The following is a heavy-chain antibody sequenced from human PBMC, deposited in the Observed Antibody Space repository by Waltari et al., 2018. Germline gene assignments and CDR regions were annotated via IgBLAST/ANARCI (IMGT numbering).Heavy chain of an antibody. CDR2: ISSSSSYI. Sequence: EVQLVESGGGLVKPGGSLRLSCAASGFTFSSYSMNWVRQAPGKGLEWVSSISSSSSYIYYADSVKGRFTISRDNAKNSLYLQMNSLRAEDTAGYYCARAPVFPDAFDIWGQGTMVTVSS. V-gene: IGHV3-21*01. D-gene: IGHD3-3*01. CDR3: ARAPVFPDAFDI. J-gene: IGHJ3*02. CDR1: GFTFSSYS.